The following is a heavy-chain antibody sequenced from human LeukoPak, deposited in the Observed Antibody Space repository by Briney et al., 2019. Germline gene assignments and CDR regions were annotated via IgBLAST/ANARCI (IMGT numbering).Heavy chain of an antibody. V-gene: IGHV3-30-3*01. J-gene: IGHJ4*02. CDR3: ARDPGDSSGYETSI. CDR2: ISYDGSNK. D-gene: IGHD3-22*01. Sequence: GGSLRLSCAASGFTFSSYAMHWVRQAPGKGLEWVAVISYDGSNKYYADSVKGRFTISRDNSKNTLYLQMNSLRAEDTAVYYCARDPGDSSGYETSIWGQGTLVTVSS. CDR1: GFTFSSYA.